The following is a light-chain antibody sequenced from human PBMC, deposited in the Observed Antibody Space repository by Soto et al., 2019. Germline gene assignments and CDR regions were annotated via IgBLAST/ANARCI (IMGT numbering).Light chain of an antibody. CDR3: QQYYSTSSTT. V-gene: IGKV4-1*01. CDR1: QSVLYSSNNKNY. CDR2: WAS. Sequence: DIVMTQSPDSLAVSLGERATINCKSSQSVLYSSNNKNYLAWYQQKPGQPPKLLIYWASTRESGVPDRFSGSGSGTDFPFHISSLQAEDVAVYYCQQYYSTSSTTFGQGTKVEIK. J-gene: IGKJ1*01.